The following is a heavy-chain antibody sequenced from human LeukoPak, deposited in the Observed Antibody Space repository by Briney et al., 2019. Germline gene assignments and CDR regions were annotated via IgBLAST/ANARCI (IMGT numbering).Heavy chain of an antibody. J-gene: IGHJ4*02. CDR1: GFTFSSFE. CDR2: ISSSGITI. V-gene: IGHV3-48*03. CDR3: ARVAKYYYGPETYYFFEQ. D-gene: IGHD3-10*01. Sequence: GGSLRLSCAASGFTFSSFEMNWVRQAPAKGLEWLSYISSSGITIYYAPSVKGRFTISRDSAKNSLYLQMNTLRVEDTAVYYCARVAKYYYGPETYYFFEQWGQGTPVTASS.